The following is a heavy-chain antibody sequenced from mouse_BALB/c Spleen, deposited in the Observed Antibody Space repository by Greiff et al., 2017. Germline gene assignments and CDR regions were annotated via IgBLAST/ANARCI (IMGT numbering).Heavy chain of an antibody. D-gene: IGHD2-10*01. Sequence: EVQVVESGGGLVQPGGSMKLSCVASGFTFSNYWMNWVRQSPEKGLEWVAEIRLKSNNYATHYAESVKGRFTISRDDSKSSVYLQMNNLRAEDTGMYYCTAPYYGNPAWFAYWGQGTLVTVSA. CDR2: IRLKSNNYAT. CDR3: TAPYYGNPAWFAY. CDR1: GFTFSNYW. J-gene: IGHJ3*01. V-gene: IGHV6-6*02.